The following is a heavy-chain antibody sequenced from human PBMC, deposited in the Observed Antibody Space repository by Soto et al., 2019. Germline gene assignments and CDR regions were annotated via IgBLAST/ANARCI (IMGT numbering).Heavy chain of an antibody. CDR1: GFPFSSYT. CDR2: ITTSSTRSI. CDR3: ARDDPIFGAIPRMDI. V-gene: IGHV3-21*06. J-gene: IGHJ6*02. Sequence: EVHLVESGGGLVQPGGSLRLSCSASGFPFSSYTMYWVRQAPGKGLEWVSSITTSSTRSIFYADSVKGRFTISRNNANNILYLQMNNLRVEDTAVYYCARDDPIFGAIPRMDIWGQGTTVTVSS. D-gene: IGHD3-3*01.